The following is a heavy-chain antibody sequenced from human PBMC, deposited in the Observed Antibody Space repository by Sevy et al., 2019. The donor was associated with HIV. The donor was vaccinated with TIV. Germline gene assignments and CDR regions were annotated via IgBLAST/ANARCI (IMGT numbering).Heavy chain of an antibody. J-gene: IGHJ4*02. D-gene: IGHD3-10*01. Sequence: GGSLRLSCAASGFSFEDYGMHWVRRAPVKGLEWVSDIGWNSGSVGYAVSVKGRFTISRDNAKNLLYLQMNSLTSEDTALYYCAKDLLPYGSGSYPLDYWGQGTVVTVSS. CDR1: GFSFEDYG. CDR2: IGWNSGSV. CDR3: AKDLLPYGSGSYPLDY. V-gene: IGHV3-9*01.